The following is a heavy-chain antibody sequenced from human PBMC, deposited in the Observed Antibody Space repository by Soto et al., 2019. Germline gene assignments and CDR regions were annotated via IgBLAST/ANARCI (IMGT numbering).Heavy chain of an antibody. J-gene: IGHJ4*02. CDR1: GFTFSSYA. CDR2: ISGSGGST. CDR3: AKDLKYQLLNFDY. Sequence: LRLSCAASGFTFSSYAMSWVRQAPGKGLEWVSAISGSGGSTYYADSVKGRFTISRDNSKNTLYLQMNSLRAEDTAVYYCAKDLKYQLLNFDYWGQGTLVTVSS. D-gene: IGHD2-2*01. V-gene: IGHV3-23*01.